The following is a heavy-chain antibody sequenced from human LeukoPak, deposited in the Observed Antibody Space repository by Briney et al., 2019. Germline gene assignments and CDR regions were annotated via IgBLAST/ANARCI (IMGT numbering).Heavy chain of an antibody. CDR3: ARAREPRVTVSTFDY. Sequence: PGGSLRLSCAASGFTFDDYGMSWVRQVPGTGLEWVSGINWNGGSTGYADSMKGRFTISRDNAKNSLYLQMNSLRAEDTALYYCARAREPRVTVSTFDYWGQGTLVTVSS. V-gene: IGHV3-20*04. D-gene: IGHD4-17*01. CDR2: INWNGGST. J-gene: IGHJ4*02. CDR1: GFTFDDYG.